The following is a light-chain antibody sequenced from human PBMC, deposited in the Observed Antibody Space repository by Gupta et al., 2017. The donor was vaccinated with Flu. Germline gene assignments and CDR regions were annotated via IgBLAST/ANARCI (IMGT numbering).Light chain of an antibody. CDR1: QSIQHSDGNAY. CDR2: QVS. V-gene: IGKV2-30*02. J-gene: IGKJ1*01. CDR3: MQGTHWPAT. Sequence: DVALTQFALSLPAPLAQETSITCKSSQSIQHSDGNAYVNWFHQRPGQSPRRLLDQVSRRDVEVPDRFSGSGSGTDFTLSISRVEAEDVGVYYCMQGTHWPATFGPGTRVE.